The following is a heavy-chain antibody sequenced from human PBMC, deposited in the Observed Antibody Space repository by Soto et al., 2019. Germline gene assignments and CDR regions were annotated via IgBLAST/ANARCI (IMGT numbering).Heavy chain of an antibody. Sequence: QVQLVQSGAEVKKPGSSVKVSCKASGGTFSSYAISWVRQAPRQGLEWMGGIIPIFGTANYAQKFQGRVTITADESTSTAYMELSSLRSEDTAVYYCARPTVTTAYYGMDVWGQGTTVTVSS. CDR2: IIPIFGTA. D-gene: IGHD4-4*01. CDR1: GGTFSSYA. V-gene: IGHV1-69*12. J-gene: IGHJ6*02. CDR3: ARPTVTTAYYGMDV.